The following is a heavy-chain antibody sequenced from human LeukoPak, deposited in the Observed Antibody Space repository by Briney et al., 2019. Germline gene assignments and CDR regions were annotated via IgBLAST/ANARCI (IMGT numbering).Heavy chain of an antibody. CDR1: GFTFRDVC. D-gene: IGHD2-2*01. CDR2: TKSKTGGGTT. CDR3: TTVYCSSSSCYSDALDI. J-gene: IGHJ3*02. V-gene: IGHV3-15*07. Sequence: GGSLRLSCAVSGFTFRDVCMNWVPPAPGRGVEWGGGTKSKTGGGTTDYAAPVKGRFTISRDDSKNTLYLQMNSLKIEDTAVYYCTTVYCSSSSCYSDALDIWGQGTVVTVSS.